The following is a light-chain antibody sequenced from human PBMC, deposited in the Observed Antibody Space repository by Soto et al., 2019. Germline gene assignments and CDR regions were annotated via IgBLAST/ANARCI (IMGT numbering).Light chain of an antibody. Sequence: QSALTQPASVSGSPGQSITISCTGTSSDVGGYNYVSWYQQYPGAAPKLLIYHNNQRPSGVPDRFSGSKSGTSASLAISGLQSEDEADYYCATWDDSLNGLFGPGTKVTVL. CDR2: HNN. CDR3: ATWDDSLNGL. CDR1: SSDVGGYNY. V-gene: IGLV2-14*03. J-gene: IGLJ1*01.